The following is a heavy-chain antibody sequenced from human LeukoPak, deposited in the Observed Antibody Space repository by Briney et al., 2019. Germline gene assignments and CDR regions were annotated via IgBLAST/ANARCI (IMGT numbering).Heavy chain of an antibody. V-gene: IGHV3-21*01. Sequence: GGTLRLSCAASGFTFSSYSMNWVRQAPGKGLEWVSSISSSSSYIYYADSVKGRFTISRDNAKNSLYLQMNSLRAEDTAVYYCARGDGDSPFDPWGQGTLVTVSS. D-gene: IGHD4-17*01. CDR1: GFTFSSYS. J-gene: IGHJ5*02. CDR3: ARGDGDSPFDP. CDR2: ISSSSSYI.